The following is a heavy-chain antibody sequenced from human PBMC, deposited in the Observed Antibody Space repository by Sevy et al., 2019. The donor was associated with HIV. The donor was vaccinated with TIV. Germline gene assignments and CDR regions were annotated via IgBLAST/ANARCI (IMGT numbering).Heavy chain of an antibody. CDR3: AKMARGWYYFDY. V-gene: IGHV3-43*01. CDR2: ISWDGGST. D-gene: IGHD6-19*01. Sequence: GGSLRLSCAASGFTFDDYTMHWVRQAPGKGLEWVSLISWDGGSTYYADSVKGRFTISRDISKNSLYLQMNSLRTEDTALYYCAKMARGWYYFDYWGQGTLVTVSS. J-gene: IGHJ4*02. CDR1: GFTFDDYT.